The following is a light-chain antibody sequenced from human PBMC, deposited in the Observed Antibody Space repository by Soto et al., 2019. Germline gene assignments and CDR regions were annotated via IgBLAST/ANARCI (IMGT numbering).Light chain of an antibody. CDR1: QSVSSRY. CDR2: GAS. J-gene: IGKJ1*01. CDR3: QQYANSPPT. Sequence: EIVLTQSPGTLSLSPGERATLSCRASQSVSSRYSAWYQQKPGQAPRLLIYGASSRATGIPDRFSGSGSGTDFTLTISRLEPEDFAVYYCQQYANSPPTFGQGTKVEIK. V-gene: IGKV3-20*01.